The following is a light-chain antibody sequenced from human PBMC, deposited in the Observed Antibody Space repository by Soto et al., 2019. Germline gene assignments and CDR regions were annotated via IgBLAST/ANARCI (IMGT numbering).Light chain of an antibody. J-gene: IGLJ1*01. CDR3: CSYAVTFYV. CDR1: SIDVGGSNY. CDR2: DVS. V-gene: IGLV2-11*01. Sequence: QDALTQPLSVSWSPGDSVTIACTGPSIDVGGSNYVSWYQQHPGKAPKLMIYDVSERPSGVPDRFSGSKSGNTASLTISGLQAEDEADYYCCSYAVTFYVFGTGTKVTVL.